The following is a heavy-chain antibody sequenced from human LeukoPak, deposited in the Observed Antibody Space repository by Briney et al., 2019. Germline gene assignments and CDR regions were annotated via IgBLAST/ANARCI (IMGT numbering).Heavy chain of an antibody. J-gene: IGHJ6*02. CDR1: RYTFTTYD. D-gene: IGHD3-10*01. CDR2: MNPNSGNT. V-gene: IGHV1-8*01. CDR3: ARFPFSGSGSYYPEDFYYYGMDV. Sequence: GASVKVSCKASRYTFTTYDIHWVRQAPGQGLEWMGWMNPNSGNTGYAQKFQGRVTMTRNTSISTAYMELSSLRPEDTAVYYCARFPFSGSGSYYPEDFYYYGMDVWGQGTTVTVSS.